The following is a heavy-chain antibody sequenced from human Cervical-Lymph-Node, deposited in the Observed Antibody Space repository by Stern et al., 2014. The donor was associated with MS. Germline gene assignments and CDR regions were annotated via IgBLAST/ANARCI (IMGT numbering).Heavy chain of an antibody. CDR3: ARDSVVEDLDY. J-gene: IGHJ4*02. CDR2: ISPSTGGT. D-gene: IGHD2-21*01. V-gene: IGHV1-2*06. Sequence: VKLVQSGAEVKKPGASVKVSCKTSGYTFTAYYIHWVRQAPGQGLEWMGRISPSTGGTNSAQKFQRRVTMTRDTSVSTAYMELDSLTSDDTAVYYCARDSVVEDLDYWGQGTLVTVSS. CDR1: GYTFTAYY.